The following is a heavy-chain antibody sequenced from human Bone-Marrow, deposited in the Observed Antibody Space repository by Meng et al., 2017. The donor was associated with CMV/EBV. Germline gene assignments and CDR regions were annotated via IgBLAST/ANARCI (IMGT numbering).Heavy chain of an antibody. D-gene: IGHD6-19*01. CDR1: GYTFTSYD. J-gene: IGHJ4*02. V-gene: IGHV1-8*01. CDR3: ATGVADFEY. Sequence: QGAVVQSGAEVKKPGASVKVSCKASGYTFTSYDINSVRQAAGQGLEWMGWMNPNSGNTDYAQKFQGRVTMTRNISKSTAYMDLSSLRSEDTAVYYCATGVADFEYWGQGTLVTVSS. CDR2: MNPNSGNT.